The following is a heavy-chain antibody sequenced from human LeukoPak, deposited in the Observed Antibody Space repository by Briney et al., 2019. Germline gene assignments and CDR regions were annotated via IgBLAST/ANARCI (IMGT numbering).Heavy chain of an antibody. V-gene: IGHV3-33*08. D-gene: IGHD3-16*01. CDR3: ARAVYTLWYFDY. J-gene: IGHJ4*02. CDR2: IWYDGSNK. Sequence: SGGSLRLSCAASGFTFSSYEMNWVRQAPGKGLEWVALIWYDGSNKYYADSVKGRFTISRDNSKNTLYLQMNSLRAEDTALYYCARAVYTLWYFDYWGQGVLVTVSS. CDR1: GFTFSSYE.